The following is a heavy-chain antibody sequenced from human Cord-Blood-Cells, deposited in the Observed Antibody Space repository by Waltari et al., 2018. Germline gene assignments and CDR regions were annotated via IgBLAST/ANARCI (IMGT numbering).Heavy chain of an antibody. V-gene: IGHV1-2*02. CDR2: INPNSGGT. D-gene: IGHD2-2*02. J-gene: IGHJ3*02. CDR3: ATLGYCSSTSCYKGDAFDI. CDR1: GYTVTGYY. Sequence: QVQLVQSGAEVKKPGASVKVSCTASGYTVTGYYMHWVSKAPGPALEWMGWINPNSGGTNYAQKFQGRVTMTRDTSISTAYMELSRLRSDDTAVYYCATLGYCSSTSCYKGDAFDIWGQGTMVTVSS.